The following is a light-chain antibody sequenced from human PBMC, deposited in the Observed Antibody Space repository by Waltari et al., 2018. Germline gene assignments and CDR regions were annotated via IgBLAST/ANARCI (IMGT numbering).Light chain of an antibody. CDR2: DAS. Sequence: EIVLTQSPGTLSLSPGERATLSCRASQSVAKYLAWYQQKPGQAPRLLIYDASIRAAGIADRLSGSGFGTDFSLTISRLEPEDFAVYYCQKYGTLPATFGQGTKVEIK. CDR1: QSVAKY. V-gene: IGKV3-20*01. J-gene: IGKJ1*01. CDR3: QKYGTLPAT.